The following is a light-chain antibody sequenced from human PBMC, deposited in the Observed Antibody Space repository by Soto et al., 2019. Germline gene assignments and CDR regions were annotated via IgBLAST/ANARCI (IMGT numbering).Light chain of an antibody. CDR2: AAS. V-gene: IGKV1-5*01. CDR1: QTISSW. Sequence: DIHLTQSPATLSLSVGDRATITCRASQTISSWLAWYQQKPGKAPNLLIYAASTLQSGVPSRFSGGGSGTDFTLTISSLQPEDFATYYCQQVYVFKSTFGGGTKVDIK. J-gene: IGKJ4*01. CDR3: QQVYVFKST.